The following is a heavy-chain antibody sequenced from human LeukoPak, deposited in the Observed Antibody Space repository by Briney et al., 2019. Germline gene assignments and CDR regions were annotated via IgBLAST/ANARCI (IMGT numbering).Heavy chain of an antibody. CDR2: ISAYNGNT. D-gene: IGHD3-22*01. CDR3: ARSITMIVVVPDY. J-gene: IGHJ4*02. CDR1: GYTFTSYG. Sequence: ASVKVSCKASGYTFTSYGISWVRQAPGQGLEWXXXISAYNGNTNYAQKLQGRVTMTTDTSTSTAYMELRSLRSDDTAVYYCARSITMIVVVPDYWGQGTLVTVSS. V-gene: IGHV1-18*04.